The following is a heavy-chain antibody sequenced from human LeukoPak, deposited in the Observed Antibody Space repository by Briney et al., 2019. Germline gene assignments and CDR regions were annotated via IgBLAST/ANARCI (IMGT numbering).Heavy chain of an antibody. CDR2: VDPEDGET. D-gene: IGHD2-15*01. J-gene: IGHJ4*02. V-gene: IGHV1-69-2*01. CDR1: GYTFTDYY. Sequence: EASVKVSCKVSGYTFTDYYMHWVQQPPGKGLEWMGLVDPEDGETIYAEKFQGRIITTADTSTDTAFMVLSSLRPEDTGVYYCATVTRYCSGGSCYGWGRGTLVTVS. CDR3: ATVTRYCSGGSCYG.